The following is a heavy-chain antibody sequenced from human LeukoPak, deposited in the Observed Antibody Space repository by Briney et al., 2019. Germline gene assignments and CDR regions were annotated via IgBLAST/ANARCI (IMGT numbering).Heavy chain of an antibody. V-gene: IGHV1-2*02. Sequence: ASVKVSRKASGYTFTGYYMHWVRQAPGQGLEWMGWINPNSGGTNYAQKFQGRVTMTRDMSTSTLYMELSSLRSEDTAVYYCARVRDGYNDAYDIWGQGTMVIVSS. CDR3: ARVRDGYNDAYDI. CDR1: GYTFTGYY. D-gene: IGHD5-24*01. J-gene: IGHJ3*02. CDR2: INPNSGGT.